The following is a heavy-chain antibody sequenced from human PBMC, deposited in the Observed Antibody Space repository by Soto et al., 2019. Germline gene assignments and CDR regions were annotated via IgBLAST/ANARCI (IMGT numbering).Heavy chain of an antibody. D-gene: IGHD1-1*01. Sequence: GGSLRLSCAASGFTFSSYGMHWVRQAPGKGLEWVAVISYDGSNKYYADSVKGRFTISRDNSKNTLYLQMNSLRAEDTAVYYCAKDMGLDTINWFDPWGQGTLVTVYS. CDR3: AKDMGLDTINWFDP. V-gene: IGHV3-30*18. CDR2: ISYDGSNK. CDR1: GFTFSSYG. J-gene: IGHJ5*02.